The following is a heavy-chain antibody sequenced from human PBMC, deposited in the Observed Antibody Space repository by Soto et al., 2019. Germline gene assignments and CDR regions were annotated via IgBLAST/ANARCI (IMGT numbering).Heavy chain of an antibody. Sequence: ASVKVSCKVSGYTLTELSMHWVRQAPGKGLEWMGGFGPEDGETIYAQKFQGRVTMTEDTSTDTAYMELSSLRSEDTAVYYCATVSFQTMVRGVTDYYYYYMDVWGKGTTVTVSS. J-gene: IGHJ6*03. CDR3: ATVSFQTMVRGVTDYYYYYMDV. D-gene: IGHD3-10*01. CDR2: FGPEDGET. V-gene: IGHV1-24*01. CDR1: GYTLTELS.